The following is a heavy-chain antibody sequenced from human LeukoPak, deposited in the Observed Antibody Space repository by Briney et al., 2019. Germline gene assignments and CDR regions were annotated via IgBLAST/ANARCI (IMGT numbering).Heavy chain of an antibody. J-gene: IGHJ4*02. CDR2: IRYDGSNK. CDR1: GFTFSSYG. D-gene: IGHD3-22*01. CDR3: AREGNFFANYYDSSGYYPAF. V-gene: IGHV3-30*02. Sequence: PGGSLRLSCAASGFTFSSYGMHWVRQAPGKGLEWVAFIRYDGSNKYYADSVKGRFTISRDNSKNTLYLQMNSLRAEDTAVYYCAREGNFFANYYDSSGYYPAFWGQGTLVTISS.